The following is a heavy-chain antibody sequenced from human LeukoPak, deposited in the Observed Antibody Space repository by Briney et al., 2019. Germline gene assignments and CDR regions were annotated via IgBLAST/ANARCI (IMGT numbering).Heavy chain of an antibody. CDR3: ARDKLGDCSRTTCSDFDT. CDR1: GFTFSSYW. V-gene: IGHV3-7*03. CDR2: IKQDGGEK. Sequence: GGSLRLSCAASGFTFSSYWMSWVRRAPGKGLEWVANIKQDGGEKFYVDSVRGRFTISRDNAKNLVFLQMNSLRAEDTAVYYCARDKLGDCSRTTCSDFDTWGQGTLVTVSS. D-gene: IGHD2-2*01. J-gene: IGHJ4*02.